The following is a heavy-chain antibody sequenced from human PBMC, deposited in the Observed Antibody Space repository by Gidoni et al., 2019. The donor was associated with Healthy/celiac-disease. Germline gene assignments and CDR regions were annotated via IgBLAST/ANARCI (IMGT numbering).Heavy chain of an antibody. J-gene: IGHJ4*02. CDR1: GFTFSSYA. CDR2: ISYDGSNK. D-gene: IGHD2-15*01. CDR3: ARDLRAYCSGGSCDYFDY. V-gene: IGHV3-30-3*01. Sequence: QVQLVESGGGVVQPGRSLRLSCAASGFTFSSYAMHWVRQAPGKGLEWVAVISYDGSNKYYADSVKGRFTISRDNSKNTLYLQMNSLRAEDTAVYYCARDLRAYCSGGSCDYFDYWGQGTLVTVSS.